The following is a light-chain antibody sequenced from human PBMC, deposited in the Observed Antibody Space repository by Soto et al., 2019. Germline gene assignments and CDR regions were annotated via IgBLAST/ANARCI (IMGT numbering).Light chain of an antibody. V-gene: IGLV2-11*01. J-gene: IGLJ1*01. CDR3: CSYVGSYAYV. Sequence: QSALTQPRSVSGSPGQSVTISCTGTSSDVGGYNSVSWYQHHPGKAPKLMIYDVSKRPSGVPDRFSGPKSGNTASLTITGLQAEDEAYYYCCSYVGSYAYVFGTGTKLTVL. CDR2: DVS. CDR1: SSDVGGYNS.